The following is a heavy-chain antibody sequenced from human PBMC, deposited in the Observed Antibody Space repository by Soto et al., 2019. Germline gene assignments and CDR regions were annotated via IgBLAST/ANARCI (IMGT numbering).Heavy chain of an antibody. CDR2: AYYSGNT. CDR3: TKVSSGWFDT. Sequence: SDTLSLTCTVSCGSISSSGFSRVFVRHPPGKGLEWIGCAYYSGNTYYNPSLKSRVTISVDTSGNQFSLRLNSVTAADTAVYYCTKVSSGWFDTWGQGTLVTVSS. V-gene: IGHV4-39*01. CDR1: CGSISSSGFS. D-gene: IGHD2-8*01. J-gene: IGHJ5*02.